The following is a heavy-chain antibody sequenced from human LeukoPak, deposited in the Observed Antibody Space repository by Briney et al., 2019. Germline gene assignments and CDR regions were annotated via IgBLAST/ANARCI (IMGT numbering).Heavy chain of an antibody. V-gene: IGHV1-69*13. CDR1: GGTFSSYA. CDR2: IIPIFGTA. J-gene: IGHJ4*02. Sequence: SVKVSCKASGGTFSSYAISWVRQAPGQGLEWMGGIIPIFGTANYAQKFQGRVTITADESTSTAYMELSSLRSEDTAVYYCASGYDSSGYYYEYYFDYWGQGTLVTVSS. D-gene: IGHD3-22*01. CDR3: ASGYDSSGYYYEYYFDY.